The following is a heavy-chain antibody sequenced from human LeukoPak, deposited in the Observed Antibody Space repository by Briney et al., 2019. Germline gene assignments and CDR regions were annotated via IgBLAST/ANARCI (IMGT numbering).Heavy chain of an antibody. CDR2: IYYSGST. J-gene: IGHJ4*02. CDR3: ARVTGYMIEDYFDY. Sequence: PSETLSLTCAVYGGSISSYYWSWIRQPPGKGLEWIGYIYYSGSTDYNPSLKSRVTISVETSKNQFSLKLSSVTAADTAVYYFARVTGYMIEDYFDYWGQGTLVTVSS. V-gene: IGHV4-59*01. D-gene: IGHD3-22*01. CDR1: GGSISSYY.